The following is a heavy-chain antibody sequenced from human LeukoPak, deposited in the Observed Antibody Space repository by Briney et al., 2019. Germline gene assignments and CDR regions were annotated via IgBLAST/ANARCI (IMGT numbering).Heavy chain of an antibody. V-gene: IGHV3-7*01. CDR2: MNGDGSVK. CDR3: ATYTHWVAGDV. Sequence: GGSLRLSCAASGFIFSKSWMSWVRQAPGKGLEWGANMNGDGSVKDYVDSVKGRFTISRDNARQSLYLQMSDLRAEDTAVYYCATYTHWVAGDVWGQGTTVTVSS. D-gene: IGHD3-16*01. CDR1: GFIFSKSW. J-gene: IGHJ6*02.